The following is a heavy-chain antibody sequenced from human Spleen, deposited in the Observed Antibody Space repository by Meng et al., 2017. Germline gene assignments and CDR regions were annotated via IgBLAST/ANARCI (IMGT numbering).Heavy chain of an antibody. J-gene: IGHJ4*02. CDR1: GGFIVSTNW. Sequence: QVQLQESGPGLGKPSGTLSLTCAVSGGFIVSTNWWSWVRQTPGKGLEWIGEIHESGSSYYNSSLKSRVTISLETSKIQFSLKLHSVTAADTAVYYCATRGSRYTSSWYLGWGQGTLVTVSS. V-gene: IGHV4-4*02. D-gene: IGHD6-13*01. CDR2: IHESGSS. CDR3: ATRGSRYTSSWYLG.